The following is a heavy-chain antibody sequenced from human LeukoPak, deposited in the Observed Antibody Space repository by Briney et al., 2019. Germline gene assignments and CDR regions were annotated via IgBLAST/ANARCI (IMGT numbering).Heavy chain of an antibody. D-gene: IGHD4-17*01. J-gene: IGHJ5*02. CDR1: GYIFTSYS. V-gene: IGHV1-46*01. CDR2: INTSGGTT. Sequence: ASVKVSCKASGYIFTSYSMHWVRRAPGQGLEWMGIINTSGGTTNYAQKLQGRVTMTTDTSTSTAYMELRSLRSDDTAVYYCARDSRYGDYDGNWFDPWGQGTLVTVSS. CDR3: ARDSRYGDYDGNWFDP.